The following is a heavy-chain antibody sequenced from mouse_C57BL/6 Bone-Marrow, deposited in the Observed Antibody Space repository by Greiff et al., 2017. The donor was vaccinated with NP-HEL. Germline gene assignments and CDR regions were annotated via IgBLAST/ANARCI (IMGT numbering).Heavy chain of an antibody. D-gene: IGHD1-1*01. J-gene: IGHJ4*01. CDR1: GFSLTSYA. CDR3: ARKDGSYFYAMDY. V-gene: IGHV2-9-1*01. CDR2: IWTGGGT. Sequence: VKVVESGPGLVAPSQSLSITCTVSGFSLTSYAISWVRQPPGKGLEWLGVIWTGGGTNYNSALKSRLSISKDNSKGQVFLKMNSLQTDDTARYYCARKDGSYFYAMDYWGQGTSVTVSS.